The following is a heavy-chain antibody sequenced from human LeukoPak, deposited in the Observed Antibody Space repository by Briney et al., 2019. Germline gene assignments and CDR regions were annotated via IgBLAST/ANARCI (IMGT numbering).Heavy chain of an antibody. J-gene: IGHJ4*02. CDR1: GFTFSSYA. Sequence: GGSLRLSCAASGFTFSSYAMSWVRQSPGKALEWVSAISGGGGSTYYAYYTDSVKGRFTISRDNSKTALYLQMNSLGAKDTAVYYCAKFYDILTSYFDYWGQGTLVTVSS. CDR2: ISGGGGST. V-gene: IGHV3-23*01. D-gene: IGHD3-9*01. CDR3: AKFYDILTSYFDY.